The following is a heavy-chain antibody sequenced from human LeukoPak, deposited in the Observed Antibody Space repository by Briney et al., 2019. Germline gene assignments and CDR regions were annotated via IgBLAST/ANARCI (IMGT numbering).Heavy chain of an antibody. V-gene: IGHV4-59*01. J-gene: IGHJ6*03. D-gene: IGHD2-15*01. CDR2: ISDRGFT. CDR1: GDSISRYY. CDR3: ARHARYCSGGSCYSYYYYMDV. Sequence: SEPLSLTCSVSGDSISRYYWIWLRQPPGKGLEWLGHISDRGFTNYNPSLEGRVTISVDTSKNRFSLKLNSVIAADTAVYYCARHARYCSGGSCYSYYYYMDVWGKGTTVTVSS.